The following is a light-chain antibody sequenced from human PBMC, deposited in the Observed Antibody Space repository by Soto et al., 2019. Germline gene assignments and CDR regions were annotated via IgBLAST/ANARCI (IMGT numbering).Light chain of an antibody. J-gene: IGKJ1*01. CDR3: QQYNIWPPWT. V-gene: IGKV3-15*01. CDR2: GAS. Sequence: EIVMTQSPATLSVSPGERATLSCRASQSVGSNLAWYQQKPGQAPRLLIYGASTRATGIPARFSGSGSGTEFTLTISSLRSEDFAVYYCQQYNIWPPWTFGQGTKVEIK. CDR1: QSVGSN.